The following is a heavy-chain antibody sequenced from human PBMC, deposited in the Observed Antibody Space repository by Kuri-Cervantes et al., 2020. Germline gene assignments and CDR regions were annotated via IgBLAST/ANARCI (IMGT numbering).Heavy chain of an antibody. D-gene: IGHD1-26*01. V-gene: IGHV1-46*01. Sequence: ASVKVSRKASGYTFTSYGISWVRQAPGQGLEWMGIINPSGGSTSYAQKFQGRVTMTRDTSTSTVYMELGSLRSEDTAVYYCARAGKVGADYWNYYYYGMDVWGQGTTVTVSS. J-gene: IGHJ6*02. CDR3: ARAGKVGADYWNYYYYGMDV. CDR2: INPSGGST. CDR1: GYTFTSYG.